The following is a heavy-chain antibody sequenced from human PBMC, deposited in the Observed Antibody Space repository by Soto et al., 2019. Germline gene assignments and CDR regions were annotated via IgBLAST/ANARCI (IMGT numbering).Heavy chain of an antibody. D-gene: IGHD3-3*01. V-gene: IGHV3-21*06. J-gene: IGHJ4*02. Sequence: GGSLRLSCAGSGFTFSSFNMNWVHQAPGKGLEWVSSITAGSAYIYYADSVKGRFTISRDNSKNSLSLQMNSLRAEDTAVYYCVRDDLPRLRFLDNWGQGTLVTVSS. CDR1: GFTFSSFN. CDR2: ITAGSAYI. CDR3: VRDDLPRLRFLDN.